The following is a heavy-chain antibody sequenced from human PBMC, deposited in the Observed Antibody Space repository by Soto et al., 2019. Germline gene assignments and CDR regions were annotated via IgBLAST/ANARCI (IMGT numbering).Heavy chain of an antibody. V-gene: IGHV1-18*01. J-gene: IGHJ3*01. CDR1: GFIFNHYV. CDR2: LSGQSQNA. Sequence: QVPLVQSGPDVKKPGASMRVSCKASGFIFNHYVSNWVRQPPGHGLEWVGVLSGQSQNAHYAEKFRVRVTITKDPSTAASDLGVTSLRSDHSAVDFCARAGYVHRGHEDPPAGSFYVGGLGKVVTVSS. D-gene: IGHD5-12*01. CDR3: ARAGYVHRGHEDPPAGSFYV.